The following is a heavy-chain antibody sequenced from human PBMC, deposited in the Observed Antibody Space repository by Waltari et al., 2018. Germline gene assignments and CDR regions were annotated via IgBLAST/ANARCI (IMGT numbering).Heavy chain of an antibody. CDR3: ARDSGMVRFDY. Sequence: EVTLVESGGGLAQPGGSLRPSCIASGFTFNTHSMHWVRRAPGKGLEWVSYIRSGGTPYYTDSVKGRFTISRDDAKNSFFLEMNSLRAEDTAVYFCARDSGMVRFDYWGQGALVTVSS. J-gene: IGHJ4*02. CDR1: GFTFNTHS. V-gene: IGHV3-48*01. CDR2: IRSGGTP. D-gene: IGHD1-1*01.